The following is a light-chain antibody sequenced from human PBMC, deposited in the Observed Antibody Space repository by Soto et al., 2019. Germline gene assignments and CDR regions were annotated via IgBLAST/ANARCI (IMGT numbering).Light chain of an antibody. CDR1: SSDIGGYNS. Sequence: QSALTQPASVSGSPGQSITISCTGTSSDIGGYNSVSWYQQRPGQAPKLLIHDVSNRPSGISNRFSGSKSGNTASLTISGLQAEDEADYYCSSYRRTRSLDVVFGGGTKVTVL. V-gene: IGLV2-14*03. CDR2: DVS. CDR3: SSYRRTRSLDVV. J-gene: IGLJ3*02.